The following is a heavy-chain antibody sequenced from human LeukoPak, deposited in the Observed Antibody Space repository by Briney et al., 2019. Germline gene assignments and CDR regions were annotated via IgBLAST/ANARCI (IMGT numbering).Heavy chain of an antibody. Sequence: GGSLRLSCAASGFTFSSYSMNWVRQAPGKGLEWVSFISSSSTIYYADSVKGRFTISRDNAKNSLYLQMNSLRAEDTAVYHCARDRGGSYSAIDYWGQGTLVTVSS. CDR1: GFTFSSYS. J-gene: IGHJ4*02. CDR3: ARDRGGSYSAIDY. V-gene: IGHV3-48*04. D-gene: IGHD1-26*01. CDR2: ISSSSTI.